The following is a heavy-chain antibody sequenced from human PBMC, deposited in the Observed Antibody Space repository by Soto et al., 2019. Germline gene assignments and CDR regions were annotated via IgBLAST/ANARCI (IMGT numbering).Heavy chain of an antibody. Sequence: SQTLSLTCVISGDSVSSSSAAWTWIRQSPSRGLEWLGRTYYKSKWYNDYEASVKSRITINPDTFKNQFSLQLNSVTPEDTAMYYCARERDSGRLPLYFDFWGQGTLVTVSS. J-gene: IGHJ4*02. CDR1: GDSVSSSSAA. V-gene: IGHV6-1*01. CDR3: ARERDSGRLPLYFDF. D-gene: IGHD1-26*01. CDR2: TYYKSKWYN.